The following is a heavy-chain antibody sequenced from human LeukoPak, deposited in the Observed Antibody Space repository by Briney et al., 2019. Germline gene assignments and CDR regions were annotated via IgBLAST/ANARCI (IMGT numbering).Heavy chain of an antibody. Sequence: SETLSLTCTVSGDXIDSYYWSWIRQPPGKGLKWIGYIYYRGTTSYNPFLKSRVTISVDTSKNQFSLKLNSVTAADTAVYYCARLPRYGGYDHFDYWGQGILVIVSS. J-gene: IGHJ4*02. CDR1: GDXIDSYY. D-gene: IGHD5-12*01. CDR2: IYYRGTT. CDR3: ARLPRYGGYDHFDY. V-gene: IGHV4-59*12.